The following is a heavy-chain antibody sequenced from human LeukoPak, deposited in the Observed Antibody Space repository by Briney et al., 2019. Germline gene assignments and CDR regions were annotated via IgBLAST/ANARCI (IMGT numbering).Heavy chain of an antibody. Sequence: GSLRLSCAASGFTFSSYAMSWVRQAPGKGLEWIGDIYHSGSTNCNPSLKSRVTISVDKSKNQFSLKLSSVTAADTAVYYCARWSTVTTFDYWGQGTLVTVSS. D-gene: IGHD4-17*01. CDR3: ARWSTVTTFDY. CDR2: IYHSGST. V-gene: IGHV4-4*02. CDR1: GFTFSSYAM. J-gene: IGHJ4*02.